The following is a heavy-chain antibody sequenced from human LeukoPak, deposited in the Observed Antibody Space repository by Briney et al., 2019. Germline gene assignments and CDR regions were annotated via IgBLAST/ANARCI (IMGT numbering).Heavy chain of an antibody. CDR1: GFTFSSYS. D-gene: IGHD2-15*01. Sequence: PGGSLRLSCAASGFTFSSYSMNWVRQAPGKGLERVSYISSSSSTIYYADSVKGRFTISRDNAKNSLYLQMNSLRAEDTAVYCCARDCSGGSCYSGWGYYYGMDVWGQGTTVTVSS. CDR3: ARDCSGGSCYSGWGYYYGMDV. J-gene: IGHJ6*02. CDR2: ISSSSSTI. V-gene: IGHV3-48*04.